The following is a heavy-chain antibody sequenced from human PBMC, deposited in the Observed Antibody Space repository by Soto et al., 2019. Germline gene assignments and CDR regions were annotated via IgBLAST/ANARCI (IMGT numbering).Heavy chain of an antibody. CDR2: IYYSGST. CDR1: GGSISSGGYY. D-gene: IGHD3-16*01. CDR3: AKDQTAYNYVWGSYASP. Sequence: SETLSLTCTVSGGSISSGGYYWSWIRQHPGKGLEWIGYIYYSGSTYYNPSLKSRVTISVDTSKNQFSLKLSSVTAADTAVYYCAKDQTAYNYVWGSYASPWGQGTLVTVSS. J-gene: IGHJ5*02. V-gene: IGHV4-31*03.